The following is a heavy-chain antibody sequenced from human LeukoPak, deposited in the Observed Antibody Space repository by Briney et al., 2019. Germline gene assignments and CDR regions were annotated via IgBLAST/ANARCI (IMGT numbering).Heavy chain of an antibody. Sequence: GGSLRLSCAASGFTFSSYSMNWVRQAPGKGLEWVSSISSSSSYIYYADSVKGRFTISRDNAKDSLYLQMNGLRAEDTAVYYCARGPNYYDSSGYYLYYFDYWGQGTLVTVSS. V-gene: IGHV3-21*01. CDR3: ARGPNYYDSSGYYLYYFDY. CDR1: GFTFSSYS. CDR2: ISSSSSYI. J-gene: IGHJ4*02. D-gene: IGHD3-22*01.